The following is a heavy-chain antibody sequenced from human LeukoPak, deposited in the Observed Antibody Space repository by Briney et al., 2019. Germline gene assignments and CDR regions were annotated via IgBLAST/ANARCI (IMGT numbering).Heavy chain of an antibody. Sequence: ASVKVSCKASGYTLTNYDINWVRQGTGKGPEWMGWMKPNSGDTGYAQKFQGRVTMTRDTSINTAYMELSRLSSEDTAVYYCARDYGGESGWFDPWGQGTLVTVSS. CDR1: GYTLTNYD. J-gene: IGHJ5*02. CDR3: ARDYGGESGWFDP. V-gene: IGHV1-8*01. D-gene: IGHD4-23*01. CDR2: MKPNSGDT.